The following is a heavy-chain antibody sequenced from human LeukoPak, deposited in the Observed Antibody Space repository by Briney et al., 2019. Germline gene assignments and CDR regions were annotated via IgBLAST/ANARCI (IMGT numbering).Heavy chain of an antibody. CDR3: ARRLRITMVRGVIDNPVYFDY. D-gene: IGHD3-10*01. CDR1: GYSFTSYW. Sequence: GESLKISCKGSGYSFTSYWIGWVRQMPGKGLEWMGIIYPGDSDTRYSPSFQGQVTISADKSISTAYLQWSSLKASDTAMYYCARRLRITMVRGVIDNPVYFDYWGQGTLVTVSS. V-gene: IGHV5-51*01. J-gene: IGHJ4*02. CDR2: IYPGDSDT.